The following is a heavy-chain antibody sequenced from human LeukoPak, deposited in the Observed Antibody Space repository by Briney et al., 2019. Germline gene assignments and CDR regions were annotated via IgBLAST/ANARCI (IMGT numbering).Heavy chain of an antibody. Sequence: SGGSLRLSCAASGFTFSSYAMSWVRQAPGKGLEWVSAISGSGGSTYYADSVKGRFTISRDNSKNSLYLQMNSLRAEDTAVYYCARDWGYCSGGSCRAFDIWGQGTMVTVSS. D-gene: IGHD2-15*01. CDR1: GFTFSSYA. CDR2: ISGSGGST. V-gene: IGHV3-23*01. J-gene: IGHJ3*02. CDR3: ARDWGYCSGGSCRAFDI.